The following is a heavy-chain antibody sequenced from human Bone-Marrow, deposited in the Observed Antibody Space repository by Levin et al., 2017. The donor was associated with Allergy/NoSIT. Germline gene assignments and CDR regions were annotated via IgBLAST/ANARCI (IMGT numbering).Heavy chain of an antibody. J-gene: IGHJ6*02. CDR1: GASISSNDYY. D-gene: IGHD3-22*01. Sequence: LSQTLSLTCTVSGASISSNDYYWSWIRQPPGKGLEWIGYIYSSGNTHYNPSLKSRVTMSLDASKNQISLKLNSVTAADTAVYYCARDRDYYDSSGYDIVYYGMDVWGQGTTVTVSS. V-gene: IGHV4-30-4*01. CDR3: ARDRDYYDSSGYDIVYYGMDV. CDR2: IYSSGNT.